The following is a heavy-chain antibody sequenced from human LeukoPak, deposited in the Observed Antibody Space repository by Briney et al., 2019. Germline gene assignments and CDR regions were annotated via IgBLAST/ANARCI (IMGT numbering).Heavy chain of an antibody. Sequence: GGSLRLSCVASGFTFSDYYMSWIRQAPGKGLEWVSYISSSGSTIYYADSVEGRFTISRDNAKNSLYLQMNSLRAEDTAVYYCAKDYEPLVGVHRWGDWFDPWGQGTLVTVSS. J-gene: IGHJ5*02. CDR1: GFTFSDYY. CDR2: ISSSGSTI. D-gene: IGHD1-26*01. V-gene: IGHV3-11*01. CDR3: AKDYEPLVGVHRWGDWFDP.